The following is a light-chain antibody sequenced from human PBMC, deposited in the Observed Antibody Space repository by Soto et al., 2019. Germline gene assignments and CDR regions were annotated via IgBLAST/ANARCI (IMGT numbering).Light chain of an antibody. CDR2: AAS. CDR1: QYIGSS. Sequence: DIQMTQSPSSLSASVGDRVTITCRANQYIGSSLYWYQQKPGKAPKLLIFAASSLHSGVPSRFSGSGSCTDFTLTINSLQPEDLVTYYCQQSYSPPQTFGHGTKVEIK. CDR3: QQSYSPPQT. V-gene: IGKV1-39*01. J-gene: IGKJ1*01.